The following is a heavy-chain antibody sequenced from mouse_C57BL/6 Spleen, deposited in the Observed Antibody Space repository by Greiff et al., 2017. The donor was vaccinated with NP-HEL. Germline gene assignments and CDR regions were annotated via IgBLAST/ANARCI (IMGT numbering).Heavy chain of an antibody. Sequence: QVQLQQSGAELVKPGASVKISCKASGYAFSSYWMNWVKQRPGKGLEWIGQIYPGDGDTNYNGKFKGKATLTADKSSSTAYMQLSSLTSEDSAVYFCARRYGSPYYFDYWGQGTTLTVSS. CDR3: ARRYGSPYYFDY. D-gene: IGHD1-1*01. J-gene: IGHJ2*01. V-gene: IGHV1-80*01. CDR1: GYAFSSYW. CDR2: IYPGDGDT.